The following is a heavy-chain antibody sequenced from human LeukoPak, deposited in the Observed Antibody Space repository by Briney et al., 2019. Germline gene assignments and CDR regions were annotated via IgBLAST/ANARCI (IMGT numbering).Heavy chain of an antibody. CDR3: ARGGYYDSSGYYHYFDY. Sequence: SETLSLTCTVSGGSISSSSYYWGWIRQPPGKGLEWIGSIYYSGSTYYNPSLKSRVTISVDTSKNQFSLKLSSVTAADTAVYYCARGGYYDSSGYYHYFDYWGQGTLVTVSS. J-gene: IGHJ4*02. V-gene: IGHV4-39*07. CDR2: IYYSGST. D-gene: IGHD3-22*01. CDR1: GGSISSSSYY.